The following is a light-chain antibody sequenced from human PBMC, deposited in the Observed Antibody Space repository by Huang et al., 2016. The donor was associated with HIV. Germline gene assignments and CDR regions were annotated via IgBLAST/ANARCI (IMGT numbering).Light chain of an antibody. J-gene: IGKJ2*01. Sequence: EIQMTQSPSSLSASVGDTVTITCRASQNIDIYLNWYQQRPGKAPKLLIYTASSLQTGVPSRFSGSGSETDFTLTIDSLQPEDFATYYCLQSYSMFRTFGQGTKLDFK. CDR3: LQSYSMFRT. V-gene: IGKV1-39*01. CDR1: QNIDIY. CDR2: TAS.